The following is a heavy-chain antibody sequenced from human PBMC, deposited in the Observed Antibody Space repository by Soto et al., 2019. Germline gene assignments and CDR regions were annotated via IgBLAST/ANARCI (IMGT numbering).Heavy chain of an antibody. J-gene: IGHJ6*02. CDR3: ARDRHCISTSCYFSSGMDV. CDR2: INPSGGST. CDR1: GYTFTSYY. Sequence: ASLKVSCKASGYTFTSYYMHWVRQAPGQGLEWMGIINPSGGSTSYAQKFQGRVTMTRDTSTSTVYMELSSLRSEDTAVYYCARDRHCISTSCYFSSGMDVWGQGTTVTVS. V-gene: IGHV1-46*01. D-gene: IGHD2-2*01.